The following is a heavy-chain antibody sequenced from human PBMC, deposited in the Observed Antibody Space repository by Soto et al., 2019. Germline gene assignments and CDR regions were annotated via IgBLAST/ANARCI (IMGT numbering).Heavy chain of an antibody. CDR3: ARGLTIAATGTFDY. J-gene: IGHJ4*02. CDR1: GFTFSTYW. CDR2: MNSDGTST. V-gene: IGHV3-74*01. D-gene: IGHD6-13*01. Sequence: GGSLRLSCAASGFTFSTYWMHWVRQAPGKGLVWVSRMNSDGTSTNYAESVKGRFTISRDNAKNTLYLQMNSLRAEDKAVYYCARGLTIAATGTFDYWGQGT.